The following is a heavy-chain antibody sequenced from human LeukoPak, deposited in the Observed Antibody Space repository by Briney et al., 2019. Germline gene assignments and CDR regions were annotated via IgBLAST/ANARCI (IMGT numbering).Heavy chain of an antibody. CDR3: ARDRGILARSSPIDY. CDR1: GFTFSDYS. V-gene: IGHV3-48*01. J-gene: IGHJ4*02. D-gene: IGHD2-15*01. Sequence: GGSLRLSCAASGFTFSDYSMNWVRQAAGKGLEWVSYLSSTSATRYYADSVKGRFTISRDNAKNSLYLQVNNLRAEDTAVYYCARDRGILARSSPIDYWGQGTLVTVSS. CDR2: LSSTSATR.